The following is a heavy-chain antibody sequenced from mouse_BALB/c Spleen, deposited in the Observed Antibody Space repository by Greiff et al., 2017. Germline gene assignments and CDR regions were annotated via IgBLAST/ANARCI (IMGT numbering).Heavy chain of an antibody. CDR1: GFSLTSYG. V-gene: IGHV2-9*02. CDR2: IWAGGST. CDR3: ARAEAYYGNYGAMDY. J-gene: IGHJ4*01. D-gene: IGHD2-10*01. Sequence: VKLVESGPGLVAPSQSLSITCTVSGFSLTSYGVHWVRQPPGKGLEWLGVIWAGGSTNYNSALMSRLSISKDNSKSQVFLKMNSLQTDDTAMYYCARAEAYYGNYGAMDYWGQGTSVTVSS.